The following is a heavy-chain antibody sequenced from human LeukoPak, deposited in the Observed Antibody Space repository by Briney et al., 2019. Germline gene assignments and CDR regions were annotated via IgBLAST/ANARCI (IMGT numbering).Heavy chain of an antibody. CDR2: INHSGST. V-gene: IGHV4-34*01. D-gene: IGHD6-13*01. J-gene: IGHJ2*01. CDR3: ARRITSGTSKWYFDL. CDR1: GGSFSGYY. Sequence: SETLSLTCAVYGGSFSGYYWSWIRQPPGKGLEWIGEINHSGSTNYNPSLKSRVTISVDTSKNQFSLKLSSVTAADTAVYYCARRITSGTSKWYFDLWGRGTLVTVSS.